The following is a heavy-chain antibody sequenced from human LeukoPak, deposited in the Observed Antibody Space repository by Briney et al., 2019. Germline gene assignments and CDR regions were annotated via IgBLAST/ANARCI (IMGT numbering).Heavy chain of an antibody. V-gene: IGHV4-59*01. CDR3: ARALDHYYYYMDV. J-gene: IGHJ6*03. CDR2: IYYSGST. CDR1: GGPISSYY. Sequence: SETLSLTCTVSGGPISSYYWSWIRQPPGKGLEWIGYIYYSGSTNYNPSLKSRVTISVDTSKNQFSLKLSSVTAADTAVYYCARALDHYYYYMDVWGKGTTVTVSS.